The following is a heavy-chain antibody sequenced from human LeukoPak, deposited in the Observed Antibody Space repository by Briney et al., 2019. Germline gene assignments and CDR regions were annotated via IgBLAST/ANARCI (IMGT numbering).Heavy chain of an antibody. CDR3: ARGLVSSTSCPGAPIW. J-gene: IGHJ4*02. CDR2: IKQDGSEK. Sequence: GGSLRLSCAASGFTFSSYWMSWVRQAPGEGLEWVANIKQDGSEKYYVDSVKGRFTISRDNAKNSLYLQMNSLRAEDTAVYYCARGLVSSTSCPGAPIWWGQGTLVTVSS. CDR1: GFTFSSYW. V-gene: IGHV3-7*01. D-gene: IGHD2-2*01.